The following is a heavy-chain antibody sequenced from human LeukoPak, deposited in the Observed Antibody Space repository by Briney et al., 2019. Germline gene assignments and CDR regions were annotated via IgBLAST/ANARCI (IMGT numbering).Heavy chain of an antibody. D-gene: IGHD5-12*01. CDR2: TRNKANSYTT. V-gene: IGHV3-72*01. Sequence: GGSLRLSCAASGFTFSDHYMDWVRQAPGKGLEWVGRTRNKANSYTTEYAASVKGRFTISRDDPKNSLYLQMNSLKTEDTAVYYCARADSGYDYIDYWGQGTLVTVSS. CDR1: GFTFSDHY. CDR3: ARADSGYDYIDY. J-gene: IGHJ4*02.